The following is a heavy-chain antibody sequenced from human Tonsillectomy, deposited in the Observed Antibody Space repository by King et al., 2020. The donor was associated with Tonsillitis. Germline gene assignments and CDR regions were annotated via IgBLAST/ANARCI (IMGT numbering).Heavy chain of an antibody. Sequence: VQLQQWGAGLLKPSETLSLTCAVYGGSFSGYSWNWIRQPPGKGLEWIGDFNHIGSTNYNPSLKSRVTISLDTSKNQFSLKLSSVTAADTAVYYCVTTYYDFWSGFSQVRYMDVWGKGTTVTVSS. CDR3: VTTYYDFWSGFSQVRYMDV. CDR2: FNHIGST. CDR1: GGSFSGYS. D-gene: IGHD3-3*01. J-gene: IGHJ6*03. V-gene: IGHV4-34*01.